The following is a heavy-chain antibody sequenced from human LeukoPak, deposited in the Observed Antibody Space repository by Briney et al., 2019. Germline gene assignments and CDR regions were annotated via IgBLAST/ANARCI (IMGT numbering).Heavy chain of an antibody. CDR1: GASVSSGSYY. CDR3: ARVILGGTLLFDI. Sequence: PSETLSLTCAVSGASVSSGSYYWSWIRQPPGKGLEWIGYIYYSGSTNYNPSLKSRVTISADTSKNQFSLKLSSVTAADTAVYYCARVILGGTLLFDIWGQGTMVTVSS. D-gene: IGHD3/OR15-3a*01. V-gene: IGHV4-61*01. J-gene: IGHJ3*02. CDR2: IYYSGST.